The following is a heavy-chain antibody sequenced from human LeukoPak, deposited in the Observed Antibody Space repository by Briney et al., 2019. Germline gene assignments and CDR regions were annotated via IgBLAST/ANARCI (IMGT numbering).Heavy chain of an antibody. J-gene: IGHJ4*02. Sequence: GGSLRLSCAASGFTFSRYWMSWVRQAPGKGLECVAIIKQDATEKYYVDSVKGRFTISRDNAKNSLYLQMNSLRAEDSAVYYCARDLLSIVATGIGFDSWGQGTLVTVSS. CDR2: IKQDATEK. CDR1: GFTFSRYW. D-gene: IGHD5-12*01. CDR3: ARDLLSIVATGIGFDS. V-gene: IGHV3-7*01.